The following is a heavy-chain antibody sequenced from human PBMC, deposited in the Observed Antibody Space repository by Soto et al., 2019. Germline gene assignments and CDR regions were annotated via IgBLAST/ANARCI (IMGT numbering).Heavy chain of an antibody. V-gene: IGHV3-30*18. CDR3: AKVIRADSTSSNFYYYSGMDV. CDR2: ISNDGSNK. Sequence: VPMVESGGGVVQPGRSLRLSCAASGFSFSTYGMHWVRQAPGKGLEWMAVISNDGSNKYYADSVKGRFTISRDNSKDTLFLQMNSLRGEDTAIYYCAKVIRADSTSSNFYYYSGMDVWGQGTTVTVSS. CDR1: GFSFSTYG. J-gene: IGHJ6*02. D-gene: IGHD6-6*01.